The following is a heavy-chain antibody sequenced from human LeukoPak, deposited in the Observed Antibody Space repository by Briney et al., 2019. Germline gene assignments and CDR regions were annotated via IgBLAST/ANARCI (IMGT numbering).Heavy chain of an antibody. V-gene: IGHV1-24*01. CDR2: FDPEDGET. Sequence: ASVKVSCKVSRYTLTELSMHWVRQAPGKGLEWMGGFDPEDGETIYAQKFQGRVTITADKSTSTAYMELSSLRSEDTAVYYCARDGPISTHFDYWGQGTLVTVSS. CDR1: RYTLTELS. D-gene: IGHD2-2*01. CDR3: ARDGPISTHFDY. J-gene: IGHJ4*02.